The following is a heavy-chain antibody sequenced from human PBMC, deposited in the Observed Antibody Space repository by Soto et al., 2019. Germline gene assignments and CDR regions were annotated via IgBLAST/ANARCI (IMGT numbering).Heavy chain of an antibody. V-gene: IGHV3-30*18. CDR1: GGSISSGG. D-gene: IGHD6-19*01. J-gene: IGHJ6*02. CDR3: AKDLSPANRYSSSDYYYGMDV. Sequence: PWETLSLTCAVSGGSISSGGYSWSWVRQAPGKGLEWVAVISYDGSNKYYADSVKGRFTISRDNSKNTLYLQMNSLRAEDTAVYYCAKDLSPANRYSSSDYYYGMDVWGQGTTVTVSS. CDR2: ISYDGSNK.